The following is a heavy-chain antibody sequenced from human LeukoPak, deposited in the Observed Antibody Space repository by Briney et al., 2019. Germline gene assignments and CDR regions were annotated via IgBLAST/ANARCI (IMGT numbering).Heavy chain of an antibody. CDR1: GFSFSSYS. CDR3: ARDYVYAFDY. D-gene: IGHD2/OR15-2a*01. CDR2: ISGSGNAR. Sequence: GGSLRLSCAASGFSFSSYSMNWVRQAPGKGLEWVSYISGSGNARHYTDSVKGRFTISRDNAKNALYLQMNSLRAEDTAVYFCARDYVYAFDYWGQGTLVTVSS. J-gene: IGHJ4*02. V-gene: IGHV3-48*01.